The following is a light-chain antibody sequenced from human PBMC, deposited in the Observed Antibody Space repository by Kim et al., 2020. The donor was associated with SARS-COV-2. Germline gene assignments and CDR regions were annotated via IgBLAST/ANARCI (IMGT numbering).Light chain of an antibody. V-gene: IGKV1-5*03. Sequence: PASVGDTLTITCRASEYVKIWLAWYQHKPGQVPKLLIEKASQLQSGVPARFSGSGSGTEFTLTITSLQPSDFATYYCQQYHTHSTFGQGTKVDIK. CDR2: KAS. CDR3: QQYHTHST. J-gene: IGKJ1*01. CDR1: EYVKIW.